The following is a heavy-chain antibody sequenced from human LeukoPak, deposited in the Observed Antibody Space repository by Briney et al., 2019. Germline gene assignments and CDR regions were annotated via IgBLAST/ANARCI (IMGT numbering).Heavy chain of an antibody. D-gene: IGHD5-18*01. CDR3: ARDKGYSYGVNWFDP. CDR1: GYTFTGYY. V-gene: IGHV1-2*02. Sequence: GASVKVSCEASGYTFTGYYMHWVRQAPGQGLEWMGWINPNSGGTNYAQKFQGRVTMTRDTSISTAYMELSRLRSDDTAVYYCARDKGYSYGVNWFDPWGQGTLVTVSS. CDR2: INPNSGGT. J-gene: IGHJ5*02.